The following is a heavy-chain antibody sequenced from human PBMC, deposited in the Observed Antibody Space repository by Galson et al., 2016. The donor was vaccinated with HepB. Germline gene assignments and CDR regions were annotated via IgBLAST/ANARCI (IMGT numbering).Heavy chain of an antibody. CDR3: ARLDDYTSSYDQ. D-gene: IGHD5-24*01. J-gene: IGHJ4*02. V-gene: IGHV3-7*02. CDR1: GFTFSSYW. Sequence: SLRLSCAASGFTFSSYWMTWVRQAPGKGLEWVANIKPDGSEKYYVDSVKGRFTISRDNAKNSLYLQMNSLRAEDTAVYYCARLDDYTSSYDQWGRGTLVTVSS. CDR2: IKPDGSEK.